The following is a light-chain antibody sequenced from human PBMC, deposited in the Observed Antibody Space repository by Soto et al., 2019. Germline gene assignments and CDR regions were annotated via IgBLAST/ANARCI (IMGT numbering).Light chain of an antibody. V-gene: IGKV1-27*01. CDR3: QHYDSDPWS. Sequence: DVHMTQSPSSLSASVGYRFTITCRANQAISNYLAWYQQRPGKIPSLLIYAASTLQSGVPSRFSGSGSGIDFTLTISSLQPEDVETYYCQHYDSDPWSFGQGTKVDIK. CDR1: QAISNY. J-gene: IGKJ1*01. CDR2: AAS.